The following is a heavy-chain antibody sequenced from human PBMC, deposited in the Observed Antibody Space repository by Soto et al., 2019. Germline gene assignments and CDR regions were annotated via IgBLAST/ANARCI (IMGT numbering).Heavy chain of an antibody. CDR3: AKARAQYYDFWSGYPVDY. CDR2: ISGSGGST. D-gene: IGHD3-3*01. V-gene: IGHV3-23*01. CDR1: GFTLRDHD. Sequence: GGSLRLSCADSGFTLRDHDMTWVRQAPGKGLEWVSAISGSGGSTYYADSVKGRFTISRDNSKNTLYLQMNSLRAEDTAVYYCAKARAQYYDFWSGYPVDYWGQGTLVTVSS. J-gene: IGHJ4*02.